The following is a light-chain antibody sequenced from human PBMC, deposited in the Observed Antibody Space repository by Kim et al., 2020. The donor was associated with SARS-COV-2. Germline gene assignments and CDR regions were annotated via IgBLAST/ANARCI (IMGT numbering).Light chain of an antibody. CDR1: SLRSYY. CDR3: NSRDSNDNVV. J-gene: IGLJ2*01. CDR2: GKN. Sequence: SSELTQDPAVSVALGQTVRITCQGDSLRSYYATWYQQKPGQAPILVIYGKNNRPSWIPDRFSGSSSGSTASLTITGTQAGDEADYYCNSRDSNDNVVFGG. V-gene: IGLV3-19*01.